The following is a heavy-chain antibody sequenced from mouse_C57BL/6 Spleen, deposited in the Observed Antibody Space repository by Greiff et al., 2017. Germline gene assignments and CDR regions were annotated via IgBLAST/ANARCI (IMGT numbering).Heavy chain of an antibody. V-gene: IGHV1-64*01. J-gene: IGHJ2*01. CDR3: ARNDLGRGDY. D-gene: IGHD4-1*01. CDR1: GYTFTSYW. CDR2: IHPNSGST. Sequence: QVQLKQPGAELVKPGASVKLSCKASGYTFTSYWMHWVKQRPGQGLEWIGMIHPNSGSTNYNEKFKSKATLTVDKSSSTAYMQLSSLTSEDAAVYYCARNDLGRGDYWGQGTTLTVSS.